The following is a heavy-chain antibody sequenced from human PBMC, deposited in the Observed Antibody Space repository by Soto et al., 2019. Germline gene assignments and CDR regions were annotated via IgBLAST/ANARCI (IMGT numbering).Heavy chain of an antibody. CDR3: ARAEAITIFGVVWCWLDP. Sequence: QVQLVQSGAEVKKPGSSVKVSCKASGGTFSSYAISWVRQAPGQGLEWMGGIIPIFGTANYAQKFQGRVTITADESTSTAYMELSSLRSEDTAVYYCARAEAITIFGVVWCWLDPWGQGTLVTVSS. J-gene: IGHJ5*02. V-gene: IGHV1-69*12. CDR2: IIPIFGTA. D-gene: IGHD3-3*01. CDR1: GGTFSSYA.